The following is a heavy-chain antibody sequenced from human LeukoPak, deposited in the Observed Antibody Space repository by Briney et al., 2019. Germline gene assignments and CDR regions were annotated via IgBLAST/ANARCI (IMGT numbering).Heavy chain of an antibody. CDR2: IYTSGRT. Sequence: PSETLSLTCTVSGGSISSYYWSWIRQPAGKGLEWIGRIYTSGRTNYNPSLKSRVTMSLDTSKNQFSVKLSSVTAADTAVYYCARISNYYDSSGYHNWFDPWGQGTLVTVSS. CDR1: GGSISSYY. D-gene: IGHD3-22*01. CDR3: ARISNYYDSSGYHNWFDP. J-gene: IGHJ5*02. V-gene: IGHV4-4*07.